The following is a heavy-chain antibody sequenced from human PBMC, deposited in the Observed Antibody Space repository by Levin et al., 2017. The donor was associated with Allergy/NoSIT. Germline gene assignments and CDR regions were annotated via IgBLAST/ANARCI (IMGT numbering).Heavy chain of an antibody. V-gene: IGHV3-49*03. D-gene: IGHD1-26*01. CDR1: GFTFGDYA. J-gene: IGHJ6*02. Sequence: GGSLRLSCTASGFTFGDYAMSWFRQAPGKGLEWVGFIRSKAYGGTTEYAASVKGRFTISRDDSKSIAYLQMNSLKTEDTAVYYCTRASTLPSYYYYYYGMDVWGQGTTVTVSS. CDR2: IRSKAYGGTT. CDR3: TRASTLPSYYYYYYGMDV.